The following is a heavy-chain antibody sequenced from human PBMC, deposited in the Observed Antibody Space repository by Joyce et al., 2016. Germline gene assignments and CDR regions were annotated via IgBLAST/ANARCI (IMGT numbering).Heavy chain of an antibody. J-gene: IGHJ3*02. CDR3: ARDVMTTGAFDI. D-gene: IGHD4-17*01. Sequence: EVQLVESGGGLVQPGGSLRLSCAASGFIVSGNFISWVRQAPGKGLEWVSVIYSVGSTYYADSVKGRFTISRDNSKNTLYLQMNSLRAEDTAVYYCARDVMTTGAFDIWGQGTMVTVSS. CDR1: GFIVSGNF. CDR2: IYSVGST. V-gene: IGHV3-66*01.